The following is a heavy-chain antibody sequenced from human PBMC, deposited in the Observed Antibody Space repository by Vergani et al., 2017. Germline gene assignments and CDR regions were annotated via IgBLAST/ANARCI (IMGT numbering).Heavy chain of an antibody. Sequence: QVQLVESGGGLVKPGGPLRLSCAVSGFTFSDHYMSWVRQAPGKVLEWISYMSSGDSIYYADSVKGRFTVSRNNTKNTLYLQMNSLRAEDTAVYYCARETDTGSSVSYNYYAMDVWGQGTTVSVSS. V-gene: IGHV3-11*04. J-gene: IGHJ6*02. CDR1: GFTFSDHY. CDR2: MSSGDSI. CDR3: ARETDTGSSVSYNYYAMDV. D-gene: IGHD3-9*01.